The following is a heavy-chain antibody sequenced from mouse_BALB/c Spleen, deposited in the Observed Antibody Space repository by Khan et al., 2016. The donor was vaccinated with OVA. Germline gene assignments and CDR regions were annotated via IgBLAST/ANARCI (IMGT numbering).Heavy chain of an antibody. CDR2: ISYSGNT. J-gene: IGHJ2*01. Sequence: EVELLESGPGLVKPSQSLSLTCTVTGYSITTDYAWNWIRQFPGNKLEWMGHISYSGNTKYNPSLKSRISITRDTSKNQFFLQLKSVTTEDTARYYCARVYGGDFDYWGQGTTLTVSS. D-gene: IGHD1-1*01. V-gene: IGHV3-2*02. CDR3: ARVYGGDFDY. CDR1: GYSITTDYA.